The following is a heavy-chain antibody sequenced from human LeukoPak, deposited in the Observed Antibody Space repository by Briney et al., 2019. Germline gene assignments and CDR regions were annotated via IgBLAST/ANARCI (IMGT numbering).Heavy chain of an antibody. J-gene: IGHJ4*02. CDR2: IIPIFGTA. CDR1: GGTFSSYA. CDR3: AKARGYSYGSLVV. V-gene: IGHV1-69*13. D-gene: IGHD5-18*01. Sequence: ASVKVSCKASGGTFSSYAISWVRQAPGQGLEWMGGIIPIFGTANYAQKFQGRVTITADESTSTAYMELSSLRAEDTAVYYCAKARGYSYGSLVVWGQGTLVTVSS.